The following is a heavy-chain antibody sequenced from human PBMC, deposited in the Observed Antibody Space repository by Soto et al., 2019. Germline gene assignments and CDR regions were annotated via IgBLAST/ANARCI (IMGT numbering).Heavy chain of an antibody. CDR2: LVGSGADK. V-gene: IGHV3-23*01. CDR3: AKDLIAGNGVWEAFDM. J-gene: IGHJ3*02. Sequence: EVQLLESGGGLVQPGGSLRLSCAASGFSFSAYAMNWVRQAPGKGLQWVSGLVGSGADKNYADSVRGRFTVSRDNSKNTRDLQMNSLRDEDTAVYYCAKDLIAGNGVWEAFDMWGRGTKVTVSS. D-gene: IGHD2-8*01. CDR1: GFSFSAYA.